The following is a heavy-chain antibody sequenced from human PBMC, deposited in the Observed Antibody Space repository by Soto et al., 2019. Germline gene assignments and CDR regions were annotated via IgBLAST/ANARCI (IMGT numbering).Heavy chain of an antibody. J-gene: IGHJ6*02. Sequence: SETLSLTCAVSGGSISSGGYSWSWIRQQPGKGLEWIGYIYYSGSTYYNPSLKSRVTISVDTSKNQFSLKLSSVTAADTAMYYCAGGGVRGVVTRTRDYYGMDVWGQGTTVTVSS. CDR1: GGSISSGGYS. CDR3: AGGGVRGVVTRTRDYYGMDV. D-gene: IGHD3-10*01. V-gene: IGHV4-31*11. CDR2: IYYSGST.